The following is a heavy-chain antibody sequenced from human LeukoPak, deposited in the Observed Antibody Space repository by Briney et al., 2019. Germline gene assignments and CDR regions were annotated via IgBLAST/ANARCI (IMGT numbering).Heavy chain of an antibody. CDR3: ARGQKNYYYYYGMDV. CDR1: GGSFSGYY. V-gene: IGHV4-34*01. Sequence: SETLSLTCAVYGGSFSGYYWSWIRQPPGKGLEWIGEINHSGSTSYNPSLKSRVTISVDTSKNQFSLKLSSVTAADTAVYYCARGQKNYYYYYGMDVWGQGTTVTVSS. CDR2: INHSGST. J-gene: IGHJ6*02.